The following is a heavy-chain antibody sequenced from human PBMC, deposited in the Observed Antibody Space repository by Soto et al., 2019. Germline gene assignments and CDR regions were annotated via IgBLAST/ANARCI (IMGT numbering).Heavy chain of an antibody. V-gene: IGHV4-4*02. CDR3: ARRTYQPLTLYNYYGMDV. CDR1: SDSMSSNW. D-gene: IGHD2-2*01. CDR2: VHDSGTA. J-gene: IGHJ6*02. Sequence: QVQLQESGPGLVRPSGTLSLTCGISSDSMSSNWWTWVRQPPGKGLEWVGDVHDSGTANYSPSLKSRVTISVDKSKNQFSLKLNSVTAADTAVYYCARRTYQPLTLYNYYGMDVWGQGTSVTVSS.